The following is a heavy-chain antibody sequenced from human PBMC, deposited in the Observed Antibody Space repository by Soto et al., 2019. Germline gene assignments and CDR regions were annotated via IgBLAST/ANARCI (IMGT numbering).Heavy chain of an antibody. CDR1: GFTFSSYG. J-gene: IGHJ1*01. V-gene: IGHV3-30*18. CDR3: AKEGDYGDFHAEYFQH. D-gene: IGHD4-17*01. Sequence: QVQLVESGGGVVQPGRSLRLSCAASGFTFSSYGMHWVRQAPGKGLEWVAVISYDGSNKYYADSVKGRFTISRDNSKNXLYLQINSRRAEDTAVDYCAKEGDYGDFHAEYFQHWGQGTLVTVSS. CDR2: ISYDGSNK.